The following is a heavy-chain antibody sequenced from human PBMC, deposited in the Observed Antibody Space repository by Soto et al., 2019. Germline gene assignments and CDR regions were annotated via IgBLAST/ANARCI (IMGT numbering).Heavy chain of an antibody. V-gene: IGHV3-21*01. CDR1: GFTFSSYS. CDR2: ISSSSSYI. CDR3: ARDLYCSGGSCQI. D-gene: IGHD2-15*01. Sequence: GGSLRLSCAASGFTFSSYSMNWVRQAPGKGLEWVSSISSSSSYIYYADSVKGRFTISRDNAKNSLYLQMNSLRAEDTAVYYCARDLYCSGGSCQIWGQGTLVTVSS. J-gene: IGHJ4*02.